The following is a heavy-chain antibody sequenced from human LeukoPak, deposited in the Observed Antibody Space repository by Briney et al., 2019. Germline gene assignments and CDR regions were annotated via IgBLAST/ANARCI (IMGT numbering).Heavy chain of an antibody. CDR2: INPSGGGT. Sequence: ASVKVSRKASGYTFTSYYMHWVRQAPGQGLEWMGNINPSGGGTTYAQKFQGRVTMTRDTSTSTAYMELSSLRSDDTAVYCCARHMGGTGYFDYWGQGTLVTVSS. V-gene: IGHV1-46*01. CDR3: ARHMGGTGYFDY. CDR1: GYTFTSYY. J-gene: IGHJ4*02. D-gene: IGHD1-26*01.